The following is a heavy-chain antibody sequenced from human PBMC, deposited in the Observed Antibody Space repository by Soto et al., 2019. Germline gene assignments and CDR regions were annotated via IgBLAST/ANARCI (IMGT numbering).Heavy chain of an antibody. J-gene: IGHJ4*02. CDR3: AERRGYSNGEFDY. V-gene: IGHV1-18*01. D-gene: IGHD5-18*01. CDR2: ITAYNGNT. CDR1: GYTFTSYG. Sequence: QVQLVQSGAEVKKPGASVKVSCKASGYTFTSYGISWVRQAPGQGLEGMGWITAYNGNTNYAQKLQGRVTMTTDTPTSTAYMELRSVRSDDTAVYYCAERRGYSNGEFDYWGQGTLVTVSS.